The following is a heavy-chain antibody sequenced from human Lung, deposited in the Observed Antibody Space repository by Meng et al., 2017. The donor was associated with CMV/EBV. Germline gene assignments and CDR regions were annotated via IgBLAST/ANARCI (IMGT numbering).Heavy chain of an antibody. CDR3: ARGGRGIAARGWFDP. CDR1: GGSISSGGYY. J-gene: IGHJ5*02. V-gene: IGHV4-31*03. CDR2: IYYSGST. Sequence: TLSLXXTVSGGSISSGGYYWSWIRQHPGKGLEWIGYIYYSGSTYYNPSLKSRVTISVDTSKNQFSLKLSSVTAADTAVYYCARGGRGIAARGWFDPWGQGTLVTVSS. D-gene: IGHD6-6*01.